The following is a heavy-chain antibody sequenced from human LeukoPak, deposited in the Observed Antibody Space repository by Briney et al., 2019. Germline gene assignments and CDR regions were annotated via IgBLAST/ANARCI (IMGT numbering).Heavy chain of an antibody. J-gene: IGHJ3*02. D-gene: IGHD4-17*01. CDR3: ATTMTTVTPGAFDI. CDR1: GYTFTNYG. Sequence: ASVKVSCKTSGYTFTNYGFNWVRQAPGQGLEWMGWISAYNGATNYAQKFQGRVTMTTETSTTTAYMELRSLTSDDTAVYYCATTMTTVTPGAFDIWGQGTMVTVSS. CDR2: ISAYNGAT. V-gene: IGHV1-18*01.